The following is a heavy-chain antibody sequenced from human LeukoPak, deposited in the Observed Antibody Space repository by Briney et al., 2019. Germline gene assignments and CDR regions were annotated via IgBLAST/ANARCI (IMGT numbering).Heavy chain of an antibody. CDR3: AKDGKEYYSDSSGFSDY. D-gene: IGHD3-22*01. CDR1: GFTFSSYG. Sequence: GGSLRLSCVASGFTFSSYGMHWVRQAPGKGLEWVAVISYEGSNEFYADSVKGRFTVSRDNSKKKLNLQMNSLRVEDTAVYYCAKDGKEYYSDSSGFSDYWGQGTLVTVSS. CDR2: ISYEGSNE. J-gene: IGHJ4*02. V-gene: IGHV3-30*18.